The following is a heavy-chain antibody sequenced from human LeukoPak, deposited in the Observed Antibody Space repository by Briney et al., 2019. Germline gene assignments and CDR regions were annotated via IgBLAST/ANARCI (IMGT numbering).Heavy chain of an antibody. CDR2: IIPIFGTA. J-gene: IGHJ4*02. D-gene: IGHD3-22*01. CDR1: GGTFSSYA. CDR3: ARADGIDSSFDY. V-gene: IGHV1-69*01. Sequence: ASVKVSCKASGGTFSSYAISWVRQAPGQGLEWMGGIIPIFGTANYAQKFQGRVAITADESTSTAYMELSSLRSEDTAVYYCARADGIDSSFDYWGQGTLVTVSS.